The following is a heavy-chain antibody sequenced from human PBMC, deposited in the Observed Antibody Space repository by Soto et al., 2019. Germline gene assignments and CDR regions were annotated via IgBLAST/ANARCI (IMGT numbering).Heavy chain of an antibody. CDR2: IYAGGNT. Sequence: VGSLRLSCAASGFTVSNHYMSWVRQAPGKGLEWVSVIYAGGNTYYADSVKGRFTISRDSSKNTLYLQMNSLRAEDSAMYYCARTFSGDYHLGLWGQGTLVIVSS. CDR3: ARTFSGDYHLGL. D-gene: IGHD1-26*01. V-gene: IGHV3-53*01. CDR1: GFTVSNHY. J-gene: IGHJ4*02.